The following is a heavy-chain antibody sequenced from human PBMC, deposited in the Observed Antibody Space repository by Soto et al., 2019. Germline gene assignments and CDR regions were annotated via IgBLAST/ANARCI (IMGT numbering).Heavy chain of an antibody. V-gene: IGHV3-23*01. CDR2: ISGSGGST. D-gene: IGHD2-15*01. J-gene: IGHJ4*02. Sequence: GGSLRLSCAASGFTFSSYAMSWVRQAPGKGLEWVSAISGSGGSTYYADFVKGRFTISRDNSKNTLYRQMNSLRAEDTAVYYCAGEKGGYCSGGSCYSGSYFDYWGQGTLVTVSS. CDR3: AGEKGGYCSGGSCYSGSYFDY. CDR1: GFTFSSYA.